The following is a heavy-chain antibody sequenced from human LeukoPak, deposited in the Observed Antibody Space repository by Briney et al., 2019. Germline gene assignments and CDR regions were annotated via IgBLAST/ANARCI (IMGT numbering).Heavy chain of an antibody. D-gene: IGHD6-19*01. Sequence: SETLSLTCTVSGGSISSSSYYWGWIRQPPGKGLEWIGSIYYSGSTYYNPSLKSRVTISVDTSKNQFSLKLSSVTAADTAVYYCARSQWLVPSDAFDIWGQGTMVTVSS. V-gene: IGHV4-39*01. CDR1: GGSISSSSYY. J-gene: IGHJ3*02. CDR3: ARSQWLVPSDAFDI. CDR2: IYYSGST.